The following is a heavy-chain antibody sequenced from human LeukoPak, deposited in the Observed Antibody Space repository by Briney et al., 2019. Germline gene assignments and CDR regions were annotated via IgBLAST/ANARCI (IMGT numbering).Heavy chain of an antibody. CDR3: AKQLGYCSDGSCYFPY. Sequence: GGSLRLSCAASGFTFSSSAMSWVRQAPGKGLEWVSAISNNGGYTYYADSVQGRFTISRDNSKSTLCMQMNSLRAEDTAVYYCAKQLGYCSDGSCYFPYWGQGTLVTVSS. V-gene: IGHV3-23*01. CDR1: GFTFSSSA. CDR2: ISNNGGYT. D-gene: IGHD2-15*01. J-gene: IGHJ4*02.